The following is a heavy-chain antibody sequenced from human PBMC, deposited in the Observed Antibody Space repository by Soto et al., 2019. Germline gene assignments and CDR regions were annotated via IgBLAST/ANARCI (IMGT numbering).Heavy chain of an antibody. J-gene: IGHJ4*02. CDR2: TTQDGSGK. CDR1: GLTFSSW. V-gene: IGHV3-7*01. D-gene: IGHD5-18*01. Sequence: GGSLRLSCVASGLTFSSWMSWVRQAPGKGLEWVAMTTQDGSGKHYVDSVKGRFTISRDSAKNSMYLQMDSLTVEDTAMYYCASLDTAMIKTAGYWGQGTQVTVSS. CDR3: ASLDTAMIKTAGY.